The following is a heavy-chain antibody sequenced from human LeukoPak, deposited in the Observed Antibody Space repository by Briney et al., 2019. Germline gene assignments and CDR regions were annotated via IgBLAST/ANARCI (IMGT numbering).Heavy chain of an antibody. D-gene: IGHD1-26*01. CDR1: GGSISSGSYY. CDR3: ARGPGTGY. Sequence: PSETLSLTCTVSGGSISSGSYYWSWIRQPAGKGLEWIGRIYTSGSTNYNPSLKSRVTISVDTSKNQFSLKLSSVTAADTAVYYCARGPGTGYWGQGTLVTVSS. V-gene: IGHV4-61*02. J-gene: IGHJ4*02. CDR2: IYTSGST.